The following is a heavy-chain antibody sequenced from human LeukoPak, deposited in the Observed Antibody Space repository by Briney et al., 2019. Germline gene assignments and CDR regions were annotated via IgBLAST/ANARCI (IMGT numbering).Heavy chain of an antibody. D-gene: IGHD5-18*01. Sequence: GGSLRLSCAASGFTFSGSAMHWVRQASGKGLEWVGRIRSKANSYATAYAASVKGRFTISRDDSKNTAYLQMNSLKTEDTAVYYCTRQTRGYSYGLHCYYYMDVWGKGTTVTVSS. V-gene: IGHV3-73*01. CDR1: GFTFSGSA. J-gene: IGHJ6*03. CDR3: TRQTRGYSYGLHCYYYMDV. CDR2: IRSKANSYAT.